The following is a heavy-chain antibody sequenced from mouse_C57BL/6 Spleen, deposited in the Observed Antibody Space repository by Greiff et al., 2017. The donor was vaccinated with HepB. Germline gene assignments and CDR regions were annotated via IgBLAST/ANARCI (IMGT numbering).Heavy chain of an antibody. CDR2: INPGSGGT. CDR3: ARRGYDYAWFAY. D-gene: IGHD2-4*01. Sequence: QVQLQQSGAELVRPGTSVKVSCKASGYAFTNYLIEWVKQRPGQGLEWIGVINPGSGGTNYNEKFKGKATLTADKSSRTAYMQLSSLTSEDSAVYFCARRGYDYAWFAYWGQGTLVTVSA. CDR1: GYAFTNYL. V-gene: IGHV1-54*01. J-gene: IGHJ3*01.